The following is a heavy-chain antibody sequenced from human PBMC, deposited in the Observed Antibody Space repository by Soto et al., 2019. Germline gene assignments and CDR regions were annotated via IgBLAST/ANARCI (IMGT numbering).Heavy chain of an antibody. Sequence: QLQLQESGSGLVKPSQTLSLTCTVSNGSISSGGYSWSWIRQTPGKGLEWIGYIYPTGKTYYNPSLKNRATLSIDTSQNQFSLQLTSVTAAGTAVYYCARAPPGPAPRWGVWGHGTTVTVSS. J-gene: IGHJ6*02. D-gene: IGHD3-16*01. CDR2: IYPTGKT. CDR3: ARAPPGPAPRWGV. V-gene: IGHV4-30-2*01. CDR1: NGSISSGGYS.